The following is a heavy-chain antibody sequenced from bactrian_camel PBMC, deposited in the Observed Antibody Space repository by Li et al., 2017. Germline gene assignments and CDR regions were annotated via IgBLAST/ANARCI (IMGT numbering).Heavy chain of an antibody. V-gene: IGHV3-2*01. J-gene: IGHJ4*01. D-gene: IGHD2*01. CDR2: IVSDGTNT. CDR1: GFTFSNAD. CDR3: ATSDTLGCTRGSMGRVDYNY. Sequence: VQLVESGGGLVQPGGSLRLSCAASGFTFSNADMYWVRQAPGKGLEWVSSIVSDGTNTYYADSVKGRFSISLELSQDNANKKAYLQMNSLKPEDSAMYYCATSDTLGCTRGSMGRVDYNYWGQ.